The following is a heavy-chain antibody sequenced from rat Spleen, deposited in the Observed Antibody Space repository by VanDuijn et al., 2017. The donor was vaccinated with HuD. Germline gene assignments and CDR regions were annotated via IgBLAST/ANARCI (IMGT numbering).Heavy chain of an antibody. CDR2: INYDTTST. J-gene: IGHJ2*01. CDR3: ARRGYYSGSFDF. V-gene: IGHV5-29*01. D-gene: IGHD1-1*01. CDR1: GFTFSNYG. Sequence: EVQLMESGGGLVQPGRSLKLSCAASGFTFSNYGMAWVRQAPTRGLEWVATINYDTTSTHYRDSVKGRFTISRDNAKSALFLQMDSLRSEDTATYYCARRGYYSGSFDFWGQGVMVTVSS.